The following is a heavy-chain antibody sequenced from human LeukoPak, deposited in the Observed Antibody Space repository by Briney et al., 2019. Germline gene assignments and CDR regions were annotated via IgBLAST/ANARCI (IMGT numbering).Heavy chain of an antibody. CDR3: ARDYSYGHDGGMDV. CDR1: GFTFSSYG. J-gene: IGHJ6*02. Sequence: PGGSLRLSCAASGFTFSSYGMHWVRQAPGKGLEWVAVLWYDGSNKYYADSVKGRFTISRDNSKNTLYLQMNSLRADDAAVYYCARDYSYGHDGGMDVWGQGTTVTVSS. V-gene: IGHV3-33*01. CDR2: LWYDGSNK. D-gene: IGHD5-18*01.